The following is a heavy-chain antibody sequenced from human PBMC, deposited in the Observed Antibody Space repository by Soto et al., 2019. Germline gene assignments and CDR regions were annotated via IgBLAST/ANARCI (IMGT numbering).Heavy chain of an antibody. D-gene: IGHD3-22*01. CDR2: INPANGDR. Sequence: ASVKVSCKASGYTFTTYPIHWVRQAPGQGLEWMGWINPANGDRDFLQKFQGRVTITRDTSASTAYMELSSLTSEDTAVYYCARDYGYFYDSSGYRFPYYYYYGLDVWGQGTTVTVSS. CDR3: ARDYGYFYDSSGYRFPYYYYYGLDV. CDR1: GYTFTTYP. J-gene: IGHJ6*02. V-gene: IGHV1-3*01.